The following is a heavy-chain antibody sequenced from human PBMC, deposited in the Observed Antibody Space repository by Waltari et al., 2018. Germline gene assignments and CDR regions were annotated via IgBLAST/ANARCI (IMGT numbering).Heavy chain of an antibody. J-gene: IGHJ4*02. CDR1: GFTFDDYA. V-gene: IGHV3-9*01. CDR2: ISWNSCSI. CDR3: ARGFLTVGDY. D-gene: IGHD7-27*01. Sequence: EVQLVESGGGLVQPGRSLRLSCAASGFTFDDYAMHWVRQAPGKGLEWVSGISWNSCSIGYADSVKGRFTISRDNAKNSLYLQMNSLRAEDTAVYYCARGFLTVGDYWGQGTLVTVSS.